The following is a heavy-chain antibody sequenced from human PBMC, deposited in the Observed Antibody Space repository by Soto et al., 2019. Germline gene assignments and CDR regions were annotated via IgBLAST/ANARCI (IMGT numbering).Heavy chain of an antibody. CDR3: ARDPLAQRITIFGVVIPPETTYYYYGMDV. CDR2: IIPIFGTA. V-gene: IGHV1-69*13. J-gene: IGHJ6*02. Sequence: GASVKVSCKASGGTFSSYAISWVRQAPGQGLEWMGGIIPIFGTANYAQKFQGRVTITADESTSTAYMELSSLRSEDTAVYYCARDPLAQRITIFGVVIPPETTYYYYGMDVWGQGTTVTVSS. D-gene: IGHD3-3*01. CDR1: GGTFSSYA.